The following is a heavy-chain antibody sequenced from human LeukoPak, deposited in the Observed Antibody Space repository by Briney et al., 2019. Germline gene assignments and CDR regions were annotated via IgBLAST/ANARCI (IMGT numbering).Heavy chain of an antibody. CDR2: IYDRGPA. CDR1: GGAITSGGYS. V-gene: IGHV4-30-2*01. CDR3: ARSRQASGLFGS. Sequence: PSQTLSLTCTVSGGAITSGGYSWNWIRQPPGKGLEWIGCIYDRGPAYYNPSLKSRFTISVDRPKNQFFLNVTSLIAADTAVYYCARSRQASGLFGSWGQGTLVVVSS. J-gene: IGHJ5*01. D-gene: IGHD3-10*01.